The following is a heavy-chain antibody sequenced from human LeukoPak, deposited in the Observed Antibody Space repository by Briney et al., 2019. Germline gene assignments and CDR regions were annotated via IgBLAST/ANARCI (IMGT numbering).Heavy chain of an antibody. D-gene: IGHD3-22*01. J-gene: IGHJ4*02. CDR3: TRGRAYYDSTGYYY. CDR1: GGSMTNYY. V-gene: IGHV4-59*01. Sequence: PSETLSLTCTVSGGSMTNYYRTWIRQSPGKGLEWIGHTYYSGNTNYNPSLKSRVTISIDTSKNQFSLKLSSVTAADTAVYYCTRGRAYYDSTGYYYWGRGILVTVSS. CDR2: TYYSGNT.